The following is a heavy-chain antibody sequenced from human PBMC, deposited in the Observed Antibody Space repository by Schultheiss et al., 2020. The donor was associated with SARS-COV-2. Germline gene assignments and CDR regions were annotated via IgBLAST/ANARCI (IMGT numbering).Heavy chain of an antibody. CDR1: GGTFSSYA. J-gene: IGHJ3*02. D-gene: IGHD3-16*01. Sequence: SVKVSCKASGGTFSSYAISWVRQAPGQGLEWMGRIIPILGIANYAQKFQGRVTITADKSTSTAYMELSSLRSEDTAVYYCASTTTFANAFDIWGQGTMVTVSS. CDR2: IIPILGIA. V-gene: IGHV1-69*04. CDR3: ASTTTFANAFDI.